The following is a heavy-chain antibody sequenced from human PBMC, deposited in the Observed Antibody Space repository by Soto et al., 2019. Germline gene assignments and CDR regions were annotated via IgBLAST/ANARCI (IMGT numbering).Heavy chain of an antibody. Sequence: GGSLRLSCAASGVTFSSDGMHWVGQAPGKGLEWVAVIWYDGSNKYYPDSVKGRFTISRDNSKNTLYLQMNILRAEDTVVYYCARSYYYDSSGYSPIGYWGQGTLVTVSS. V-gene: IGHV3-33*01. CDR2: IWYDGSNK. CDR1: GVTFSSDG. D-gene: IGHD3-22*01. J-gene: IGHJ4*02. CDR3: ARSYYYDSSGYSPIGY.